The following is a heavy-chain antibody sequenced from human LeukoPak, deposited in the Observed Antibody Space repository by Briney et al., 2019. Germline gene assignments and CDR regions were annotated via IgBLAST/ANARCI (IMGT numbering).Heavy chain of an antibody. Sequence: PGGSLILSCAASGFTFSSYAMGWVRQAPGKGLEWVSSISSSSSYIYYADSVKGRFTISRDNAKNSLYLQMNSLRAEDTAVYYCARIWGYCSGGSCYSPYYYYMDVWGKGTTVTVSS. D-gene: IGHD2-15*01. CDR2: ISSSSSYI. V-gene: IGHV3-21*01. CDR1: GFTFSSYA. CDR3: ARIWGYCSGGSCYSPYYYYMDV. J-gene: IGHJ6*03.